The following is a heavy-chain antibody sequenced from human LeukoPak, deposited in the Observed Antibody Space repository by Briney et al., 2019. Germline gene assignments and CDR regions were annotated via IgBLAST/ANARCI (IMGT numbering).Heavy chain of an antibody. J-gene: IGHJ4*02. V-gene: IGHV3-11*06. CDR2: ISSTSSYA. D-gene: IGHD5-18*01. CDR1: GFTFSDFY. Sequence: KPGGSLRLSCTASGFTFSDFYMSWIRQAPGKGLEWVSYISSTSSYANYADSVKGRFTIPRDNAKKSLYLQMNSLRAEDTAMYYCATSSQLWSNGIEGWGQGTLVTVSS. CDR3: ATSSQLWSNGIEG.